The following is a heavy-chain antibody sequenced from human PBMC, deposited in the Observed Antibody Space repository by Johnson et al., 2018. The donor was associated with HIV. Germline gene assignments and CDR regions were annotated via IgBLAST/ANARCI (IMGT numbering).Heavy chain of an antibody. V-gene: IGHV3-48*03. CDR2: ISSSGNSM. Sequence: VQLVESGGGLVQPGGSLRLSCAAAGFTFANYALHWVRQAPGKGLEWVSYISSSGNSMYYADSVKGRFTISRDNAKNTLYLQMNSLRPEDTALYFCARDSGAPGNDAFDIWGQGTMVTISS. J-gene: IGHJ3*02. CDR3: ARDSGAPGNDAFDI. CDR1: GFTFANYA. D-gene: IGHD1-26*01.